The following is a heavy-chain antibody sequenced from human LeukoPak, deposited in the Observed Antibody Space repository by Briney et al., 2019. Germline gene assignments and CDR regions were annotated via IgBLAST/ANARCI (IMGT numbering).Heavy chain of an antibody. J-gene: IGHJ3*02. CDR2: IYTSGST. D-gene: IGHD6-19*01. CDR3: ARDKQQWLVDDDAFDI. V-gene: IGHV4-4*07. CDR1: GGSISSYY. Sequence: PSETLSLTCTVSGGSISSYYWSWIRQPAGKGLEWIGRIYTSGSTNYNPSLKSRVTMSVDTSKNQFSLKLSSVTAADTAVYYCARDKQQWLVDDDAFDIWGQGTMVTVSS.